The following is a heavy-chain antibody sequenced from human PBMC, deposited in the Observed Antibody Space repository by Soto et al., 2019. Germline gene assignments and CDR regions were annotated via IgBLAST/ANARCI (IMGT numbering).Heavy chain of an antibody. CDR1: GGSISSGGYY. J-gene: IGHJ6*02. V-gene: IGHV4-31*03. D-gene: IGHD3-10*01. CDR2: IYYSGST. CDR3: SGSYYDSFDYYYGMDV. Sequence: SETLSLTCTVSGGSISSGGYYWSWIREHPGKGLEWIGYIYYSGSTYYSPSLKSRVTISVDTSKNQFALKLSSVTAADTAVYYCSGSYYDSFDYYYGMDVWGQGTTVTVSS.